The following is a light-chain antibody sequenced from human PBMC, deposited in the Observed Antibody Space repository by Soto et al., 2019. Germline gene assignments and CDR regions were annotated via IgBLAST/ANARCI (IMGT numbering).Light chain of an antibody. CDR3: QQYNSYSVLT. CDR2: KAS. J-gene: IGKJ4*01. CDR1: QSISSW. Sequence: DIQMTQYPSSQSASVGDRVTITCRASQSISSWLAWYQQKPGKAPKLLIYKASSLESGVPSRFSGSGSGTEFTLTISSLQPDDFATYYCQQYNSYSVLTFGGGTKVDIK. V-gene: IGKV1-5*03.